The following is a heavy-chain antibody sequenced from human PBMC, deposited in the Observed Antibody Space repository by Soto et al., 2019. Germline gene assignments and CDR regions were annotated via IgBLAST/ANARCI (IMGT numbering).Heavy chain of an antibody. J-gene: IGHJ6*02. V-gene: IGHV3-53*01. Sequence: GGSLRLSCAAPGFTVSSNYMSWVRQAPGKGLEWVSVIYSGGSTYYADSVKGRFTISRDNSKNTLYLQMNSLRAEDTAVYYCARERRYDSSGSPYYYGMDVWGQGTTVTVSS. CDR2: IYSGGST. D-gene: IGHD3-22*01. CDR3: ARERRYDSSGSPYYYGMDV. CDR1: GFTVSSNY.